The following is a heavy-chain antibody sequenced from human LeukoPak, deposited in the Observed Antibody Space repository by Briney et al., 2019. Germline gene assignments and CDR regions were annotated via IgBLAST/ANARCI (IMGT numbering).Heavy chain of an antibody. Sequence: PSETLSLTCTVSGGSISSSSYYWSWIRQPAGKGLEWIGRIYTSGSTNYNPSLKSRVTISVDTSKNQFSLKLSSVTAADTAVYYCARVSGYDWESFYDYWGQGTLVTVSS. V-gene: IGHV4-61*02. CDR2: IYTSGST. CDR1: GGSISSSSYY. D-gene: IGHD5-12*01. CDR3: ARVSGYDWESFYDY. J-gene: IGHJ4*02.